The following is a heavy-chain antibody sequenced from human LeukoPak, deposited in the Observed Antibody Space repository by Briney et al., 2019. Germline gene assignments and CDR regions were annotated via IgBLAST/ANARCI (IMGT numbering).Heavy chain of an antibody. J-gene: IGHJ4*02. CDR3: VITSATGPLDY. Sequence: GGSLRLSCAASGFTFSSYGMHWVRQTPGKGLEWVAVIWYDGSKKYYADSVKGRFTISRDNSKNTLYLQMSSLRVEDTAVYYCVITSATGPLDYWGQGTLVTVSS. CDR2: IWYDGSKK. D-gene: IGHD6-6*01. CDR1: GFTFSSYG. V-gene: IGHV3-33*08.